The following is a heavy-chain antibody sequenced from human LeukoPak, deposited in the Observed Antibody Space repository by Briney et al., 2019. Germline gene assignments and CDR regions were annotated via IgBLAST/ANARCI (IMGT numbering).Heavy chain of an antibody. D-gene: IGHD3-10*01. CDR1: GFTFRYLS. Sequence: GSLRLSCAASGFTFRYLSIDWVRQASGEGTEFFSTISNNGGSTYYANSVKGRFTISRDNSKNTLYLQMGSLRAEDMAVYYCARDRDYGSSDYYYYYMDVWGKGTTVTVSS. J-gene: IGHJ6*03. CDR2: ISNNGGST. CDR3: ARDRDYGSSDYYYYYMDV. V-gene: IGHV3-64*01.